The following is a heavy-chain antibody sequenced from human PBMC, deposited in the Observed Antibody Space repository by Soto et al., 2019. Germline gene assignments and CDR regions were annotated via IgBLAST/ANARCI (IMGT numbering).Heavy chain of an antibody. D-gene: IGHD3-10*01. J-gene: IGHJ6*02. V-gene: IGHV4-39*01. CDR2: IYYSGST. Sequence: SEPLSLTRTFSGASIGRSSSYWAGIGKPPGKWLEWIGSIYYSGSTYYNPSLKSRVTISVDTSKNQFSLKLSSVTAADTAVYYCARQGLRYYYGSGSYYGMDVWGQGTTVT. CDR1: GASIGRSSSY. CDR3: ARQGLRYYYGSGSYYGMDV.